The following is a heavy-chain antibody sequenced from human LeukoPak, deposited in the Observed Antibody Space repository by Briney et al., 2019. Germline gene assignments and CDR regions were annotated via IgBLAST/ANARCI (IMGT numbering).Heavy chain of an antibody. CDR2: ISSSSSTI. CDR1: GFTVSSNY. Sequence: GGSLRLSCAASGFTVSSNYMSWVRQAPGKGLEWVSYISSSSSTIYYADSVKGRFTISRDNAKNSLYLQMNSLRDEDTAVYYCARDRDHYYDSSGYWFSWFDPWGQGTLVTVSS. D-gene: IGHD3-22*01. CDR3: ARDRDHYYDSSGYWFSWFDP. J-gene: IGHJ5*02. V-gene: IGHV3-48*02.